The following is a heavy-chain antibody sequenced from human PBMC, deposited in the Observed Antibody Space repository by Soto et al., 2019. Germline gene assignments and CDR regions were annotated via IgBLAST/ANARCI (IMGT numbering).Heavy chain of an antibody. J-gene: IGHJ3*02. CDR3: ARDFAVCSSTSCPSRGAFDI. CDR2: ISAYNGNT. Sequence: ASVKVSCKASGYTFTSYGISWVRQAPGQGLEWMGWISAYNGNTNYAQKLQGRVTMTTDTSTSTAYMELRSLRSDDTAVYYCARDFAVCSSTSCPSRGAFDIWGQGTMVTVSS. V-gene: IGHV1-18*01. D-gene: IGHD2-2*01. CDR1: GYTFTSYG.